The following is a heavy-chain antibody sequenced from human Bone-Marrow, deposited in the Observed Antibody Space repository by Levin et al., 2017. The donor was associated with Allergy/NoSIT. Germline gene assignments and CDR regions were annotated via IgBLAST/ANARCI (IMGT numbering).Heavy chain of an antibody. Sequence: GESLKISCVASGITFSDYYMNWIRQAPGKGLEWVAYIHITVSTVYYADSVKGRFTISRDNAKNSLFLQMNSLRAEDTAVYYCVGRVVRGVPNWGQGTRVTVSS. V-gene: IGHV3-11*01. CDR2: IHITVSTV. D-gene: IGHD3-10*01. J-gene: IGHJ4*02. CDR1: GITFSDYY. CDR3: VGRVVRGVPN.